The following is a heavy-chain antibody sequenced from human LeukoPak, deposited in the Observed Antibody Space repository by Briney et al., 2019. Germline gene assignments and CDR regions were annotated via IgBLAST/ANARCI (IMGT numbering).Heavy chain of an antibody. Sequence: GGSLRLSCAASGLSFGYFAMSWVRQAPGKGLEWVSIIGNSGGSIYYADSVKGRFTISRNNSKSTLYLQMNSLRVEDTAVYYCAKGWGGTGRNFFDYWGQGTQVTVSS. V-gene: IGHV3-23*01. CDR2: IGNSGGSI. CDR1: GLSFGYFA. J-gene: IGHJ4*02. CDR3: AKGWGGTGRNFFDY. D-gene: IGHD1-26*01.